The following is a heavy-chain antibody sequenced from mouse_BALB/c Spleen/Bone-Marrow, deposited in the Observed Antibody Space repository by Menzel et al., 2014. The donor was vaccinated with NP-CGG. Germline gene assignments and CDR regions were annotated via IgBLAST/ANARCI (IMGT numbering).Heavy chain of an antibody. D-gene: IGHD1-2*01. V-gene: IGHV4-1*02. CDR1: GFDFSRYW. CDR3: ASLHYYGFFAY. J-gene: IGHJ3*01. CDR2: INPDSSTI. Sequence: VQLQQSGGGLVQPGGSLKLSCAASGFDFSRYWMSWVRPAPGKGLEWIGEINPDSSTINYTPSLKDKFIISRDNAKNTLYLQMSKVRSEDTALYYCASLHYYGFFAYWGQGTLVTVSA.